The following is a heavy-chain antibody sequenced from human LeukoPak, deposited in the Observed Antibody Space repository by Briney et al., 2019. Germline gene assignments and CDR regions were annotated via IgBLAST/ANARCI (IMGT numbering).Heavy chain of an antibody. CDR1: GFTFSSYS. J-gene: IGHJ5*02. CDR2: ISSSSSYI. D-gene: IGHD3-10*01. CDR3: ARDESSWFGELSPLFDP. Sequence: GGSLRLSCAASGFTFSSYSMNWVRQAPGKGLEWVSSISSSSSYIYYADSVKGRFTISRDNAKNSLYLQMNSLRAKDTAVYYCARDESSWFGELSPLFDPWGQGTLVTVSS. V-gene: IGHV3-21*01.